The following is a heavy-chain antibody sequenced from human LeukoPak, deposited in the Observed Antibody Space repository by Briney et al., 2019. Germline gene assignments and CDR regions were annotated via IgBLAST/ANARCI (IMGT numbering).Heavy chain of an antibody. CDR3: SREPRGIVGNYYYYYMDV. CDR2: IIPIFGTA. CDR1: GGTFSSYA. J-gene: IGHJ6*03. Sequence: SVKVSCEASGGTFSSYAISWVRQAPGQGLEWMGRIIPIFGTANYAQKFQGRVTITTDESTSQAYMELSSLRSEDTAVYYCSREPRGIVGNYYYYYMDVWGKGTTVTVSS. D-gene: IGHD1-26*01. V-gene: IGHV1-69*05.